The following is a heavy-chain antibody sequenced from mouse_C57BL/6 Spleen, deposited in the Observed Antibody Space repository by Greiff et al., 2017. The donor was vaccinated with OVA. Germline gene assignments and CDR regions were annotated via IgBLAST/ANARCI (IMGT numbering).Heavy chain of an antibody. V-gene: IGHV7-3*01. CDR1: GFTFTDYY. D-gene: IGHD1-1*01. CDR2: IRNKANGYTT. CDR3: ARASLYSASTDY. J-gene: IGHJ2*01. Sequence: EVKLVESGGGLVQPGGSLSLSCAASGFTFTDYYMSWVRQPPGKALEWLGFIRNKANGYTTEYSASVKGRFTISRDNSQSILYLQMNALRAEDSATYFCARASLYSASTDYWGPGTTLTVSS.